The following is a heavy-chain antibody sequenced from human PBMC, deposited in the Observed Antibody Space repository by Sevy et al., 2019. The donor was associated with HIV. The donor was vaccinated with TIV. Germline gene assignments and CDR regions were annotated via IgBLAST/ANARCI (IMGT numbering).Heavy chain of an antibody. CDR1: GGSFSGYY. CDR2: INHSGGT. V-gene: IGHV4-34*01. Sequence: SETLSLTCAVYGGSFSGYYWSWIRQPPGKGLEWIGEINHSGGTNYNPSLKSRVTISVDTSKNQFSLKLNSVTAADTAVYYCARHCTGSSCSHAFDFWGQGTMVTVSS. J-gene: IGHJ3*01. CDR3: ARHCTGSSCSHAFDF. D-gene: IGHD2-8*02.